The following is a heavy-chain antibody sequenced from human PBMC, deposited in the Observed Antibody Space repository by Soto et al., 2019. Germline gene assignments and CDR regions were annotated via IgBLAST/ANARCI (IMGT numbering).Heavy chain of an antibody. D-gene: IGHD3-3*01. J-gene: IGHJ6*02. V-gene: IGHV4-59*01. CDR3: ARDGKGYDFWSGYLTSTTNYYYGMDV. Sequence: PAETLSLTCTVSVGSISSYYWSWIRQPPGKGLEWIGYIYYSGSTNYNPSLKSRVTISVDTSKNQFSLKLSSVTAADTAVYYCARDGKGYDFWSGYLTSTTNYYYGMDVWGQGTTVTVSS. CDR2: IYYSGST. CDR1: VGSISSYY.